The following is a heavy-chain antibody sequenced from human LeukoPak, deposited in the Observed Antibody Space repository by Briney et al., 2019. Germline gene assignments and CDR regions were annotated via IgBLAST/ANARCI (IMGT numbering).Heavy chain of an antibody. J-gene: IGHJ4*02. CDR2: INGGGDIT. CDR1: RHSFDSYA. D-gene: IGHD6-13*01. Sequence: PGGSLRLSCEGSRHSFDSYAMTWVRQAPGKGLEWVSSINGGGDITYYAESVKGRFTVSRDNSKNTLFLQMNSLRAEDTAVFSCAKRYGDSTGWFFDFWGQGSLVTVYS. V-gene: IGHV3-23*01. CDR3: AKRYGDSTGWFFDF.